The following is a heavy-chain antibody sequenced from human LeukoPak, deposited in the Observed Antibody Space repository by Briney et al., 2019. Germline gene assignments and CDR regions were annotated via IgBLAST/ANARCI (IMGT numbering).Heavy chain of an antibody. CDR1: GFTFSDYY. CDR3: ASLLGGMIVVAY. CDR2: ISSSLTYS. Sequence: PGGSLRLSCAASGFTFSDYYMSWIRQDPGKGLEWVSYISSSLTYSNYSDSVKGRFTISRDNGKISLYLQMNSLRAEDTAVYYSASLLGGMIVVAYWGQGTLVSVSS. D-gene: IGHD3-22*01. V-gene: IGHV3-11*06. J-gene: IGHJ4*02.